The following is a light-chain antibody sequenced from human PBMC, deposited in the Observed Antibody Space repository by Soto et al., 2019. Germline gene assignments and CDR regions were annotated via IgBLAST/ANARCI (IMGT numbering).Light chain of an antibody. CDR3: CSYAGSYSYA. CDR1: SSDVGGFNS. Sequence: QSVLTQPRSVSGSPGQSVTISSTGTSSDVGGFNSVSWYQQHPGKAPKLMIYDVNKRPSGVPDRFSGSKSGSTASLTISGLQAEDEADYYCCSYAGSYSYAFATGTKVTVL. V-gene: IGLV2-11*01. CDR2: DVN. J-gene: IGLJ1*01.